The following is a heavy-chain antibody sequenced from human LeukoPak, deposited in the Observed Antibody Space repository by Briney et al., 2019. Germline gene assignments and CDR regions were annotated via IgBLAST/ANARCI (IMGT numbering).Heavy chain of an antibody. D-gene: IGHD3-3*01. J-gene: IGHJ3*02. CDR3: SKDPSRHYDFWSGALDI. Sequence: PGGSLRLSCAAEGFTLSSYGLHWVRQAPGKGLEWVAFIRYDGSNTYYADSVKGRFTISRDNSKNTLYLQMNSLRAEDTAVYYCSKDPSRHYDFWSGALDIWGQGTMVTVSS. CDR1: GFTLSSYG. V-gene: IGHV3-30*02. CDR2: IRYDGSNT.